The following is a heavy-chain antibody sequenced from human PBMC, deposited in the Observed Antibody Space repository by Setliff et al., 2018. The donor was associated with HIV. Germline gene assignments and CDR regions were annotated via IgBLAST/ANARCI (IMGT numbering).Heavy chain of an antibody. D-gene: IGHD1-26*01. Sequence: ASVKVSCKASQYTFTGYYMHWVRQAPGQGLEWMGRINPNCGGTDYSQRFQGRVTMTRDLSISTAYMELSSLRSDDTAVYFCGRANIVGATGPDYWGQGTLVTVSS. CDR2: INPNCGGT. CDR3: GRANIVGATGPDY. J-gene: IGHJ4*02. CDR1: QYTFTGYY. V-gene: IGHV1-2*06.